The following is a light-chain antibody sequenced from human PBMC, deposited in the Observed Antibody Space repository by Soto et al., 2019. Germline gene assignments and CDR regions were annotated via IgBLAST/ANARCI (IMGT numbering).Light chain of an antibody. J-gene: IGKJ2*01. CDR2: WSS. CDR1: QSVLYSSNNKNY. CDR3: QQYYSTPYT. Sequence: DIVMTQSPDSLAVSLGERATINCKSSQSVLYSSNNKNYLAWFQQKPGQPPKLLIYWSSTPESGVPDRFSGSESGTEFTLTISSLQAADVAVYYCQQYYSTPYTFGQGTKLEIK. V-gene: IGKV4-1*01.